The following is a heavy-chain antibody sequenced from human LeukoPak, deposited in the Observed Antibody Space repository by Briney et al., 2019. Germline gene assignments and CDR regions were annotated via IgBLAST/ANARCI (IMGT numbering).Heavy chain of an antibody. CDR3: ARDIAVAGIYNWFDP. D-gene: IGHD6-19*01. Sequence: GASVKVSCKASGYTFTGYYMHWVRQAPGQGLEWMGIINPSGGSTSYAQKFQGRVTMTRDTSTSTVYMELSSLRSEDTAVYYCARDIAVAGIYNWFDPWGQGTLVTVSS. V-gene: IGHV1-46*01. CDR1: GYTFTGYY. J-gene: IGHJ5*02. CDR2: INPSGGST.